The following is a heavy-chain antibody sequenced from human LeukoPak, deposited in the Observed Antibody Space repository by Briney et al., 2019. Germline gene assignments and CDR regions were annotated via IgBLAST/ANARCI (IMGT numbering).Heavy chain of an antibody. J-gene: IGHJ4*02. Sequence: GGSLRLSCTASGFTFSSYAMSWVRQAPGKGLEWVSSISDSGDTPYYADSVKGLFTISRDNSKSTLYLQMSSLRADDTAVYYCAKDALISFRGAWSQSDYWGQGTLVTVSS. D-gene: IGHD3-16*02. CDR1: GFTFSSYA. CDR2: ISDSGDTP. V-gene: IGHV3-23*01. CDR3: AKDALISFRGAWSQSDY.